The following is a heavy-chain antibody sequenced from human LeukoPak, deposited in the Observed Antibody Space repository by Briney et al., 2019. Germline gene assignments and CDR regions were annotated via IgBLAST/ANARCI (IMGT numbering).Heavy chain of an antibody. CDR3: ARANFYYDSSGYNWFDP. Sequence: SETLSLTCTVSGGSISSYYWSWIRQPPGKGLEWTGYIYYSGSTNYNPSLKSRVTISVDTSKNQFSLKLSSVTAADTAVYYCARANFYYDSSGYNWFDPWGQGTLVTVSS. V-gene: IGHV4-59*01. CDR1: GGSISSYY. CDR2: IYYSGST. D-gene: IGHD3-22*01. J-gene: IGHJ5*02.